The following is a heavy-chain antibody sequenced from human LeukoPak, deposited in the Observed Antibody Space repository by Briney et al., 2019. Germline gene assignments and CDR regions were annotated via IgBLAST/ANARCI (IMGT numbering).Heavy chain of an antibody. CDR1: GASISGPS. V-gene: IGHV4-59*08. Sequence: SETLSLTCTVSGASISGPSWNWIRQPPGKGLEWIGRIYYSGATNYNPSLKGRVTMSIDTSKNQFSLKLSSVTAADTSVYFCARARAAGGQYYFAYWGQGTLVTVSS. CDR2: IYYSGAT. J-gene: IGHJ4*02. D-gene: IGHD6-13*01. CDR3: ARARAAGGQYYFAY.